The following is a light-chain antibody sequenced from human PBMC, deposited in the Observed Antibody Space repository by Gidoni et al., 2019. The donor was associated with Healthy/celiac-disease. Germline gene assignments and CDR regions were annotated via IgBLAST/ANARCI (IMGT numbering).Light chain of an antibody. J-gene: IGKJ5*01. CDR1: QGISSY. CDR3: QQYYSYPHKIT. CDR2: AAS. Sequence: AIRMTQSPSSFSASTGDRVTITCRASQGISSYLAWYQQKPGKAPKLLIYAASTLQSGVPSRFSGSGSGTDFTLTISCLQSEDFATYYCQQYYSYPHKITFGQGTRLEIK. V-gene: IGKV1-8*01.